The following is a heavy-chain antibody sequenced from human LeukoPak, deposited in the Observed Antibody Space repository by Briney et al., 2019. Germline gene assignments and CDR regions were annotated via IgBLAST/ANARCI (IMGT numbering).Heavy chain of an antibody. CDR2: IYYSGTT. J-gene: IGHJ6*03. CDR1: GGSITNYC. V-gene: IGHV4-59*01. Sequence: PSETLSLTCTVPGGSITNYCWSWIRQPPGKGLEWVGYIYYSGTTNTNPSLKSRVTISVDTSKNHFSLNLNSVTAADTAVYYCAGSTGYCSGGSCYSMGYYYYYMYVWGKGTTVTVSS. D-gene: IGHD2-15*01. CDR3: AGSTGYCSGGSCYSMGYYYYYMYV.